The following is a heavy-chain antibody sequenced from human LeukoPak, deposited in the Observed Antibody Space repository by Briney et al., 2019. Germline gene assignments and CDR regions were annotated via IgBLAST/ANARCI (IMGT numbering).Heavy chain of an antibody. J-gene: IGHJ4*02. Sequence: AGGSLRLSCAASGFTFSTYSMNWDRQVPGMGLEWVSYISSSSSTIFYADSVKGRFTISRDNAKNSLYLQMNSLRDEDTAVYYCARMHYFDYWGQGTLVTVSS. CDR2: ISSSSSTI. V-gene: IGHV3-48*02. CDR1: GFTFSTYS. CDR3: ARMHYFDY.